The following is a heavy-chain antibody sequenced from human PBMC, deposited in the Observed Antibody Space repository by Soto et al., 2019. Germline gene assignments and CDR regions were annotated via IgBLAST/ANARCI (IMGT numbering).Heavy chain of an antibody. V-gene: IGHV1-8*01. CDR1: GYPFTNYE. J-gene: IGHJ5*02. CDR3: ARMASSGSLNWFDP. D-gene: IGHD3-10*01. Sequence: DSVKVSFKASGYPFTNYEINLVRQATGQGLEWTGWINPGSGNTGYAHKFQVRVTMTRNISISTSYMELSRLGSDDTAIYYCARMASSGSLNWFDPWGQGTMFTVSS. CDR2: INPGSGNT.